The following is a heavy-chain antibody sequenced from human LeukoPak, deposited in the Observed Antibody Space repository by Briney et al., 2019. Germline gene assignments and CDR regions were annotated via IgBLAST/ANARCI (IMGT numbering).Heavy chain of an antibody. Sequence: PGGSLRLTCAASGFILSSYEMNWVRQAPGKGLEWVSYISSSGSTTYYADSVKGRFTISRDSAKNSLYLQMNSLRDEDTAVYYCTYGGKKGFDYWGQGTLVTVSP. CDR2: ISSSGSTT. D-gene: IGHD4-23*01. CDR3: TYGGKKGFDY. CDR1: GFILSSYE. V-gene: IGHV3-48*03. J-gene: IGHJ4*02.